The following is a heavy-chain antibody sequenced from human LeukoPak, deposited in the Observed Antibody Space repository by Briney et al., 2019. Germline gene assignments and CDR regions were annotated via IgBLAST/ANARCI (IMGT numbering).Heavy chain of an antibody. V-gene: IGHV3-33*01. D-gene: IGHD2-21*01. CDR1: GYTFSSHG. CDR2: IWYDGSDK. J-gene: IGHJ4*02. CDR3: ARLWGSVSGYFDY. Sequence: PGRSLRLSCAVSGYTFSSHGMRWVRQAPGKGLEWVAAIWYDGSDKYYADSVKGRFTISRDNSKNMLYLQMDSLRAEDTALYYCARLWGSVSGYFDYWGQGTLVTVSS.